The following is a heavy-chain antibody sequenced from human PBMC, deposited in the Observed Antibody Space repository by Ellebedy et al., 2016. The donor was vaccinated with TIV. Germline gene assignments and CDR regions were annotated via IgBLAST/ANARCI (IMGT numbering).Heavy chain of an antibody. Sequence: PGGSLRLSCAASGFTFSTYSMNWVRQAPGKGLDWISYIGSRSGIFHYADSVKGRFTISRDNAKNALYLQVNSLRDEDTAVYYCARGGGSGTYYSFDYWGRGTLVTVSS. CDR1: GFTFSTYS. D-gene: IGHD3-10*01. CDR3: ARGGGSGTYYSFDY. J-gene: IGHJ4*02. CDR2: IGSRSGIF. V-gene: IGHV3-48*02.